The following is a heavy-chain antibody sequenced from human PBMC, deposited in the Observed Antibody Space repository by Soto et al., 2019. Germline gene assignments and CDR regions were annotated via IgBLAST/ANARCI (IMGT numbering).Heavy chain of an antibody. CDR3: ARDPSYYGMDV. CDR1: GYAFSSYA. Sequence: ASVKVSCKASGYAFSSYAMHWVRQAPGQGLEWMGWINIGSGNTEYSQNFQDRITITRDTSASTVYMELSSLRSEDTAVYYCARDPSYYGMDVWGQGTTVTVSS. V-gene: IGHV1-3*04. J-gene: IGHJ6*02. CDR2: INIGSGNT.